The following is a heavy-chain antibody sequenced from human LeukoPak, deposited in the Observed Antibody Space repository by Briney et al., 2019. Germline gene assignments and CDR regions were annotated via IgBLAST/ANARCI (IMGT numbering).Heavy chain of an antibody. J-gene: IGHJ5*02. CDR3: ARDEEVATISGDFDP. D-gene: IGHD5-12*01. Sequence: ASVKVSCKASGYTFTSYDINWVRQATGQGLEWMGWMNPNSGNTGYAQKFQGRVTITRNTSISTAYMELSSLRSDDTAVYYCARDEEVATISGDFDPWGQGTLVTVSS. V-gene: IGHV1-8*03. CDR1: GYTFTSYD. CDR2: MNPNSGNT.